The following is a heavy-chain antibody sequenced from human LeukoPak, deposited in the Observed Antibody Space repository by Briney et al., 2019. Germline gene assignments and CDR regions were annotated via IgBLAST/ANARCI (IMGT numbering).Heavy chain of an antibody. J-gene: IGHJ4*02. Sequence: GRSLRLSCAASGFTFSSYAMHWVRQAPGKGLEWVAVISYDGSNKYYADSVKGRFTLSRDNSKNTLYLQMNSLRAEDTAVYYCAKDSKLYDFWSGYYTMWGQGTLVTVSS. D-gene: IGHD3-3*01. CDR3: AKDSKLYDFWSGYYTM. CDR2: ISYDGSNK. CDR1: GFTFSSYA. V-gene: IGHV3-30-3*01.